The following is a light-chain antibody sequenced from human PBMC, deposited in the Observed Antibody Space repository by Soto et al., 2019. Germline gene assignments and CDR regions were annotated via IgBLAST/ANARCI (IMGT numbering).Light chain of an antibody. J-gene: IGLJ1*01. CDR3: SSYTSGSTLYV. Sequence: LTQPASVSGSPGQSITISCTGTSSDVGSYNYVSWYQHHPGKAPRLMIYASSNRPSGVSHRFSGSRSGNTASLTISGLQAEDEADYYCSSYTSGSTLYVFGTGTK. V-gene: IGLV2-14*01. CDR2: ASS. CDR1: SSDVGSYNY.